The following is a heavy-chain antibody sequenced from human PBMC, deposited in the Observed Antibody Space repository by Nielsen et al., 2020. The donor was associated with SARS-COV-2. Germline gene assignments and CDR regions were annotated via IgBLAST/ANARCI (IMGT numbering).Heavy chain of an antibody. CDR2: IYHSGST. Sequence: SETLSLTCTVSGVSISSGDYYWSWIRQPPGKGLEWITYIYHSGSTYYNPSLKSRVSISVDTSKNQFSLNLSSVTAADTAMYYCARYYVSGMYGMDVWGPGTTVTVSS. J-gene: IGHJ6*02. V-gene: IGHV4-30-4*01. D-gene: IGHD3-10*01. CDR1: GVSISSGDYY. CDR3: ARYYVSGMYGMDV.